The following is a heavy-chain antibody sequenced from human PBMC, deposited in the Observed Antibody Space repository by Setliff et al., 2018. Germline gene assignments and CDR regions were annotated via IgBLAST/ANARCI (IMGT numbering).Heavy chain of an antibody. CDR3: ARDGAYCSGGSCYSFDY. Sequence: SVKVSCKAYGGMSGTYSISWVRQAPGQGLEWIGAIIPIFGTPNYAQNFQDRVTITADISTTTVFMEMSSLRSDDTAVYYCARDGAYCSGGSCYSFDYWGPGTPVTVSS. CDR2: IIPIFGTP. V-gene: IGHV1-69*06. D-gene: IGHD2-15*01. J-gene: IGHJ4*02. CDR1: GGMSGTYS.